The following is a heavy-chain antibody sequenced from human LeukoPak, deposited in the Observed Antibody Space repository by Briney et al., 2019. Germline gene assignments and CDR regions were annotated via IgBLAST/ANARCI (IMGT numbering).Heavy chain of an antibody. D-gene: IGHD2/OR15-2a*01. Sequence: ASVKVSCKASGYTFATYAMHWVRQAPGQRLEWMGWSNAGNGNTKYSQEFQGRVTITRDTSASTAYMELSSLRSEDMAVYYCVREAPFGAFDIWGQGTMATVSS. J-gene: IGHJ3*02. V-gene: IGHV1-3*02. CDR2: SNAGNGNT. CDR1: GYTFATYA. CDR3: VREAPFGAFDI.